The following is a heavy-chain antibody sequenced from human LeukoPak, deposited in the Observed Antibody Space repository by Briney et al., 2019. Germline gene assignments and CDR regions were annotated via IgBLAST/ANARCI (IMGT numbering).Heavy chain of an antibody. J-gene: IGHJ4*02. CDR2: MRPDTGFT. D-gene: IGHD3-16*01. V-gene: IGHV1-8*01. Sequence: ASVKVSCKASGYTFSSHNINWARQVSGHGLEWMGWMRPDTGFTGYAQKFQGRVTMTRDTSTSTVYMELSSLRSEDTAVYYCASEEGGPFDYWGQGTLVTVSS. CDR3: ASEEGGPFDY. CDR1: GYTFSSHN.